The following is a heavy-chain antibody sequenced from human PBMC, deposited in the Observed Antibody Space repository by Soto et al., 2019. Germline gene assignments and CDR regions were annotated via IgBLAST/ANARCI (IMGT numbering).Heavy chain of an antibody. CDR3: ARGSQDLRYTGDY. Sequence: GGSLRLSCAASGFTFSSYAMHWVRQAPGKGLEWVAVISYDGSNKYYADSVKGRFTISRDNSKNTLYLQMNSLRAEDTAVYYCARGSQDLRYTGDYWGQGTLVTVSS. V-gene: IGHV3-30-3*01. J-gene: IGHJ4*02. CDR1: GFTFSSYA. D-gene: IGHD3-16*02. CDR2: ISYDGSNK.